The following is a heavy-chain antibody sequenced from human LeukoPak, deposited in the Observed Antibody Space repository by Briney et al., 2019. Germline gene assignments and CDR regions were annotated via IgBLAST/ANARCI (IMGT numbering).Heavy chain of an antibody. CDR1: GFNFSNYW. Sequence: GGSLRLSCAASGFNFSNYWMYWVRQVPGKGLVWVSRINSDGSDTRYADSVKGRFTISRDNGKNTLNLQMNSLRAEDTAVYYCVRDWDYASTLDYWGQGTLVTVSS. CDR3: VRDWDYASTLDY. J-gene: IGHJ4*02. CDR2: INSDGSDT. D-gene: IGHD4-17*01. V-gene: IGHV3-74*01.